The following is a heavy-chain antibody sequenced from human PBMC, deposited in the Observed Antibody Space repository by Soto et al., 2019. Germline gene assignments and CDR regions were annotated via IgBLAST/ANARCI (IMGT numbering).Heavy chain of an antibody. CDR2: IIFISGTT. CDR3: ARSSNSEYYSFMDV. J-gene: IGHJ6*02. D-gene: IGHD2-21*01. V-gene: IGHV1-69*01. Sequence: QVQLVQSGAEVKKPGSSVKVSCKASGGTFNSYGITWVRQAPGQGLEWMGGIIFISGTTNLAQKFQGRVTITADGRTSTGYMELSSLKSEDTAVYYCARSSNSEYYSFMDVWGQGTTVIVSS. CDR1: GGTFNSYG.